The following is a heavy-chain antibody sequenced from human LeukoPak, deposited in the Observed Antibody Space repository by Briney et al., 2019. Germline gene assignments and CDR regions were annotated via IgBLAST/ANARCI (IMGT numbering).Heavy chain of an antibody. D-gene: IGHD5-12*01. J-gene: IGHJ4*02. CDR3: ATESGWLFDH. CDR2: ISPNANTI. Sequence: PGGSLRLSCAASGFTFSSYSMSWIRQAPGKGMEWVAYISPNANTIHYADSVKGRFTISRDNAKNSLFLQVNSLRAEDTAVYYCATESGWLFDHWGQGTLVTVSS. V-gene: IGHV3-48*04. CDR1: GFTFSSYS.